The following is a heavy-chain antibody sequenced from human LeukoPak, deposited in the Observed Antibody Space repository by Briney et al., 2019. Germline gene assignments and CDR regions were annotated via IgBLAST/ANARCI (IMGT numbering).Heavy chain of an antibody. J-gene: IGHJ4*02. CDR2: INSDGSWT. D-gene: IGHD3-22*01. Sequence: PGGSLRLSCAASGNYWMHWVRQAPGQGLVWVSHINSDGSWTSYADSVKGRFTISKDNAKNTVYLQMNSLRAEDTAVYYCVSSYETYWGRGTLVTVSS. CDR3: VSSYETY. V-gene: IGHV3-74*01. CDR1: GNYW.